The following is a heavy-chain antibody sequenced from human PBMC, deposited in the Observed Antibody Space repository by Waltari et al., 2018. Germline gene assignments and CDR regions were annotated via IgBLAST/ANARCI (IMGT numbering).Heavy chain of an antibody. V-gene: IGHV5-51*01. Sequence: EVQLVQSGAEVKKPGESLKISCKGSGYTFNSYWIGWVRQMPGKGLEWMAISYPGDSDARYSPHFQGQVTISVDKSSNTAYLQWDNLKTSDRAIYYCARSEVLATGNYYFDYWGQGTLVTVSS. CDR1: GYTFNSYW. CDR2: SYPGDSDA. J-gene: IGHJ4*02. D-gene: IGHD5-12*01. CDR3: ARSEVLATGNYYFDY.